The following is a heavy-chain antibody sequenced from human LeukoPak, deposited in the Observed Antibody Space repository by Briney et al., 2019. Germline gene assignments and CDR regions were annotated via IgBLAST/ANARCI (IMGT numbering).Heavy chain of an antibody. CDR1: GYTFTSYG. V-gene: IGHV1-18*01. D-gene: IGHD6-13*01. CDR3: ARRDGGHYSSSWYPPDYYYYYMDV. J-gene: IGHJ6*03. Sequence: ASVKVSCKASGYTFTSYGISWVRQAPGQGLEWMGWISAYNGNTSYAQKLQGRVTMTTDTSTSAAYMELRSLRSDDTAVYYCARRDGGHYSSSWYPPDYYYYYMDVWGKGTTVTVSS. CDR2: ISAYNGNT.